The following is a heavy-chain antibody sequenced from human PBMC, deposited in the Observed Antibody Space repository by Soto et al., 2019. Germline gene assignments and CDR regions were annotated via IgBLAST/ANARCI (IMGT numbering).Heavy chain of an antibody. CDR1: GFTVNNYW. D-gene: IGHD1-1*01. J-gene: IGHJ5*02. Sequence: ELQLVESGGELVQPGGSLRLSCAASGFTVNNYWMHWVRQAPGKGLVWVSRINTDGSRTNYADSVKGRFTISRDNAKNTLYLQMDSLRAEDTAVYYCAKVATGSCNWFDPWGQGTLVTVSS. V-gene: IGHV3-74*01. CDR3: AKVATGSCNWFDP. CDR2: INTDGSRT.